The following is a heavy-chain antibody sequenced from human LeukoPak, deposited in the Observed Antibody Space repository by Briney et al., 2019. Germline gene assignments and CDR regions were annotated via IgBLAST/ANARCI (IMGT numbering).Heavy chain of an antibody. CDR2: INQDGSQK. CDR1: GFTFSSYW. J-gene: IGHJ6*02. CDR3: ARAMDV. Sequence: PGGSLRLSCAASGFTFSSYWMNWVRQAPGKGLEWVANINQDGSQKYHVDSVKGRFTISRDNAKNSLNLQMNSLRVEDTAVYYCARAMDVWGQGTTVTVSS. V-gene: IGHV3-7*01.